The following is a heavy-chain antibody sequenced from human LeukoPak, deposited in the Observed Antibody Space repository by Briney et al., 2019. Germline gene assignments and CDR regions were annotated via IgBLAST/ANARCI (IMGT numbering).Heavy chain of an antibody. CDR1: GFTFSNYA. CDR3: ARDWGCDY. D-gene: IGHD3-16*01. Sequence: GGSLRLSCAASGFTFSNYAIHCVRQAPGKGLEWVAVISNDGTYKNYADSVKGRFTISRDNSKNTLYLQMDSLRVDDTAVYYCARDWGCDYWGQGTLVTVSS. J-gene: IGHJ4*02. CDR2: ISNDGTYK. V-gene: IGHV3-30-3*01.